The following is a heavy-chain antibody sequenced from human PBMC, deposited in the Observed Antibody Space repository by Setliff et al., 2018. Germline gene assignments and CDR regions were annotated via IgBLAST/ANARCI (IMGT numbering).Heavy chain of an antibody. CDR3: ARGPYSSGWYYFDY. Sequence: ASVKVSCKASGYTFTGYYMYWVRPAPGQGLEWMGWITPNSGGTNYAQKFQVRVTMTRDTSITTAFMELSRLRSDDTAVYYCARGPYSSGWYYFDYWGQGTLVTVSS. V-gene: IGHV1-2*02. CDR2: ITPNSGGT. J-gene: IGHJ4*02. CDR1: GYTFTGYY. D-gene: IGHD6-19*01.